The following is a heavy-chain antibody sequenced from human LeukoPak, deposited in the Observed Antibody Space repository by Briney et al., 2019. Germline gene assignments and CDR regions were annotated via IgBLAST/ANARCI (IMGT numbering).Heavy chain of an antibody. Sequence: GASVKVSCKASGYTFTNYGISWVRQAPGQGLEWMGWINTYKGNTNYAQKLQGRVTMTTDTSTSTAYMELRSLRSDDTAVYYCAREGYYDILTGYFDYWGQGTLVTVSS. J-gene: IGHJ4*02. CDR2: INTYKGNT. V-gene: IGHV1-18*01. D-gene: IGHD3-9*01. CDR1: GYTFTNYG. CDR3: AREGYYDILTGYFDY.